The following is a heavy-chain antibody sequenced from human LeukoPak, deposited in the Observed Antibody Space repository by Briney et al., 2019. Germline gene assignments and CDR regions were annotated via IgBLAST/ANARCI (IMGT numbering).Heavy chain of an antibody. CDR3: ARTLIRYFDWSSTSYYFDY. J-gene: IGHJ4*02. Sequence: SETLSLTCTVSGGSISSYYWSWIRQPAGKGLEWIGRIYTSGSTNYNPPLKSRVPMSVETSKNQFSLKLSSVTAADTAVYYCARTLIRYFDWSSTSYYFDYWGQGTLVTVSS. D-gene: IGHD3-9*01. CDR1: GGSISSYY. V-gene: IGHV4-4*07. CDR2: IYTSGST.